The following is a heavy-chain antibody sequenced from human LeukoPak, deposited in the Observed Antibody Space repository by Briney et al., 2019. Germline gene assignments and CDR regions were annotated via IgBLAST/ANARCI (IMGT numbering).Heavy chain of an antibody. D-gene: IGHD5-18*01. CDR3: AKVDTAMVTGFDY. CDR2: IYSGGST. V-gene: IGHV3-53*01. J-gene: IGHJ4*02. Sequence: QPGGSLRLSCAASGFIVSSNYMSWVRQAPGKGLEWVSVIYSGGSTYYADSVKGRFTISRDNSRNTLYLQMNSLRTEDTAVYYCAKVDTAMVTGFDYWGQGTLVTVSS. CDR1: GFIVSSNY.